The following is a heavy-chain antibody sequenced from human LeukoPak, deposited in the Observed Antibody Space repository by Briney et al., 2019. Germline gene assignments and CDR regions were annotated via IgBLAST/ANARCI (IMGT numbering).Heavy chain of an antibody. Sequence: ASVKVSCKASGYTFTGYYMHWVRQAPGQGLEWMGWINPNSGGTNYAQKFQGRVTMTRDTSISTAYVELSRLRSDDTAVYYCATSIAARHSAFDIWGQGTMVTVSS. CDR2: INPNSGGT. CDR3: ATSIAARHSAFDI. V-gene: IGHV1-2*02. CDR1: GYTFTGYY. D-gene: IGHD6-6*01. J-gene: IGHJ3*02.